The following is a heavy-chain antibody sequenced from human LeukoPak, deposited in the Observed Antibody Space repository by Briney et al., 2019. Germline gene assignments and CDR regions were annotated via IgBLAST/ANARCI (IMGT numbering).Heavy chain of an antibody. CDR1: GGSTSSYY. D-gene: IGHD1-1*01. V-gene: IGHV4-59*01. Sequence: SETLSLTCTVSGGSTSSYYWSWIRQPPGKGLEWIGYIYYSGSTNYNPSLKSRVTISVDTSKNQFSLKLSSVTAADTAVYYCARDGIPAGGAFDIWGQGTMVTVSS. J-gene: IGHJ3*02. CDR2: IYYSGST. CDR3: ARDGIPAGGAFDI.